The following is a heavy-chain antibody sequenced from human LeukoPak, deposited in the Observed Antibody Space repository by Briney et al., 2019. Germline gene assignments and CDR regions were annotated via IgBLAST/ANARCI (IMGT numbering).Heavy chain of an antibody. D-gene: IGHD3-22*01. J-gene: IGHJ4*02. CDR1: GGTFSSYA. CDR2: IIPIFGTA. CDR3: AREPYYYDSSGYYQSYYFDY. V-gene: IGHV1-69*01. Sequence: SVKVSCKASGGTFSSYAISWVRQAPGQGLEWMGGIIPIFGTANYAQKFQGRVTITADESTSTAYMELSSLRSEDPAVYYCAREPYYYDSSGYYQSYYFDYWGQGTLVTVSS.